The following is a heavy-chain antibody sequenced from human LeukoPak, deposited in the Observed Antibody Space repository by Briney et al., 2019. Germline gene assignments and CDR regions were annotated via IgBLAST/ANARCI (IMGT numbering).Heavy chain of an antibody. D-gene: IGHD3-3*01. CDR1: GFTFSSYA. V-gene: IGHV3-30-3*01. Sequence: GRSLRLSCAASGFTFSSYAMHWVRQAPGKGLEWVAIISYDGSNKYYADSVKGRFTISRDNSKNTLYLQMNSLRAEDTAVYYCARARGLFDFGAFDIWGQGTMVTVSS. CDR2: ISYDGSNK. J-gene: IGHJ3*02. CDR3: ARARGLFDFGAFDI.